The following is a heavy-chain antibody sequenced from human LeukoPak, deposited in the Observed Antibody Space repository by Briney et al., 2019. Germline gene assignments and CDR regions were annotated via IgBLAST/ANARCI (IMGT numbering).Heavy chain of an antibody. Sequence: PSETLSLTCAVYGGSFSGYYWSWIRQPPGKGLEWIGEINHSGSTNYNPSLKSRVTISVDTSKNQFSLKLSSVTAADTAVYYCATPGEYCSGGSCYSWSFDYWGQGTLVTVSS. CDR2: INHSGST. D-gene: IGHD2-15*01. CDR3: ATPGEYCSGGSCYSWSFDY. J-gene: IGHJ4*02. V-gene: IGHV4-34*01. CDR1: GGSFSGYY.